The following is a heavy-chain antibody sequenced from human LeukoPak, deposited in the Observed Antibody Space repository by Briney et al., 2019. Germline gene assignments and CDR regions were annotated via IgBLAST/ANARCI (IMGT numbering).Heavy chain of an antibody. CDR1: GGSFSGYY. Sequence: SETLSLTCAVYGGSFSGYYWSWIRQPPGKGLEWIGDINHSGSTNYNPSLKSRVTISVDTSKTQFSLKLSPVTAADTAVYYCARSNDYGDHTFDYWGQGTLVTVSS. J-gene: IGHJ4*02. V-gene: IGHV4-34*01. CDR3: ARSNDYGDHTFDY. CDR2: INHSGST. D-gene: IGHD4-17*01.